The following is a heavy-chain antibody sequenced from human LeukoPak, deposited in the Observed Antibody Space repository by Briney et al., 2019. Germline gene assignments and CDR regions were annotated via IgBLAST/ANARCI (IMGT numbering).Heavy chain of an antibody. CDR3: ARTRTVTTELMRAFEI. Sequence: GASVKVSCKASGYTFTYYYIHWVRQAPGQGLEWMGQINPNTGGTEYAQRFQGRVTMTRDTSISTAYMELGSLRSDDTAIYYCARTRTVTTELMRAFEIWGQGTMVTVSS. J-gene: IGHJ3*02. CDR2: INPNTGGT. D-gene: IGHD4-17*01. CDR1: GYTFTYYY. V-gene: IGHV1-2*06.